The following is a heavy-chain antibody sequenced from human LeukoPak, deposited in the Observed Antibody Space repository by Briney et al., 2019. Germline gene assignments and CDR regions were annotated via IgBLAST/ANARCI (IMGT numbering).Heavy chain of an antibody. Sequence: GGSLRLSYAASGLTVTNNYWNWVRQPPGKGPEWISLIYSNGDTRYADSVKGRFTFSRDNSKNTLYLQMNSLRAEDTAVYYCTYGDYPLTYWGQGTLVSVSS. D-gene: IGHD4-17*01. CDR1: GLTVTNNY. V-gene: IGHV3-66*01. CDR2: IYSNGDT. J-gene: IGHJ4*02. CDR3: TYGDYPLTY.